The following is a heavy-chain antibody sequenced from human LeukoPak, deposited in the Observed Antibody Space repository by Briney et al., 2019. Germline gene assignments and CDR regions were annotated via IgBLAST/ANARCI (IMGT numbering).Heavy chain of an antibody. Sequence: GGSLRLSCAASGFTFSSYAMSWVRQAPGKGLEWVSAISGSGGSTYHADSVKGRFTISRDNSENTLYLQMNSLRAEDTAVYYCAKSSRIAARPDYFDYWGQGTLVTVSS. J-gene: IGHJ4*02. CDR3: AKSSRIAARPDYFDY. V-gene: IGHV3-23*01. CDR2: ISGSGGST. D-gene: IGHD6-6*01. CDR1: GFTFSSYA.